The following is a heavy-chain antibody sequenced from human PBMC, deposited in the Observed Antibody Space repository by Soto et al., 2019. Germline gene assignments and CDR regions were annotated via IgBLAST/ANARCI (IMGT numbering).Heavy chain of an antibody. CDR3: ASSYVHQVAGHPPNCYYYGMDV. D-gene: IGHD6-19*01. CDR1: GYTFTSYY. V-gene: IGHV1-46*01. Sequence: ASVKVSCKASGYTFTSYYMHWVRQAPGQGLEWMGIINTSGGSTRYAQKFQGRVTMTRDTSTSTVYMELSSLRSEETAVYYCASSYVHQVAGHPPNCYYYGMDVWGQGTTGTVSS. CDR2: INTSGGST. J-gene: IGHJ6*02.